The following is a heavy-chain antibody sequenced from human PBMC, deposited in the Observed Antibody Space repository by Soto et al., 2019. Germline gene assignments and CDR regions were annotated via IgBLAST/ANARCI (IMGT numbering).Heavy chain of an antibody. Sequence: QVQLVQSGAEVKKAGASVKVSCKASGYTFTTYGISWVRQAPGQGLEWMGWISAYNGNTNSAQKMQGRVTMTTDASTSTAYMELMDLRSDDTAIYYCARDLIAVRPGWFDPWGQGTLVTVSS. V-gene: IGHV1-18*01. CDR1: GYTFTTYG. D-gene: IGHD6-6*01. J-gene: IGHJ5*02. CDR3: ARDLIAVRPGWFDP. CDR2: ISAYNGNT.